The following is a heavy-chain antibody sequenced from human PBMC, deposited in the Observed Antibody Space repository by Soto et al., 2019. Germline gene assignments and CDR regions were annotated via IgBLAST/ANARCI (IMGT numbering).Heavy chain of an antibody. CDR2: VIPLFGTA. Sequence: GASVKVSCKASGGTFSSDSISWVRQAPGEGLEWMGGVIPLFGTANYAQKFEGRVTITADESTSTAYMELSSLRSDDTAVYYCARVHMIVVVGERYHYKGLDVWGQGTTVTVSS. CDR3: ARVHMIVVVGERYHYKGLDV. V-gene: IGHV1-69*13. D-gene: IGHD3-22*01. CDR1: GGTFSSDS. J-gene: IGHJ6*02.